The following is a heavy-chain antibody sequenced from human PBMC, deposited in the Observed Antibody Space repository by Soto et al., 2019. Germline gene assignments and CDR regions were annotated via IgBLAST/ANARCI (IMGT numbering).Heavy chain of an antibody. V-gene: IGHV3-30-3*01. Sequence: QVQLVESGGGVVQPGRSLRLSCAASGFTFSNYAMHWVRQAPGKELEWVAVISHDGFNKYYADSVKGRFTISRDSSKNTLYLHMNSLRVEDTAMYSCARDSGSSWYFGMDVWGQGTTVTVSS. CDR3: ARDSGSSWYFGMDV. D-gene: IGHD6-13*01. J-gene: IGHJ6*02. CDR2: ISHDGFNK. CDR1: GFTFSNYA.